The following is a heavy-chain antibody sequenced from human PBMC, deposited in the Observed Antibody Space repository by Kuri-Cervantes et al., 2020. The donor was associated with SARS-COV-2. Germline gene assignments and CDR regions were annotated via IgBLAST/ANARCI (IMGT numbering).Heavy chain of an antibody. CDR3: ARLEIIAVAGAIDY. Sequence: GSLRLSCTVSGGSISSSSYYWGWIRQPPGKGLEWIGSIYYSGSTYYNPSLKSRVTISVDTSKNQFSLKLSSVTVADTAVYYCARLEIIAVAGAIDYWGQGTLVTVSS. D-gene: IGHD6-19*01. J-gene: IGHJ4*02. V-gene: IGHV4-39*01. CDR2: IYYSGST. CDR1: GGSISSSSYY.